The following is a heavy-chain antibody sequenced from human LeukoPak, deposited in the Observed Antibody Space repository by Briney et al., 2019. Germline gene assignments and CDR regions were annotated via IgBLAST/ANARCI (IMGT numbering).Heavy chain of an antibody. J-gene: IGHJ4*02. Sequence: GASVKVSCKASGYTFTGYYMHWVRQAPGQGLEWMGRINPNSGGTNYAQKFQGRVTMTRDTSISTAYMELSRLRSDDTAVYYCARAAVELLWFGETLGYWGRGTLVTVSS. CDR3: ARAAVELLWFGETLGY. D-gene: IGHD3-10*01. CDR2: INPNSGGT. CDR1: GYTFTGYY. V-gene: IGHV1-2*06.